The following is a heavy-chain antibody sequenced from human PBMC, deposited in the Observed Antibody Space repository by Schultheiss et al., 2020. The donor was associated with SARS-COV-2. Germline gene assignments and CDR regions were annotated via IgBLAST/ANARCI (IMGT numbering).Heavy chain of an antibody. Sequence: GESLKISCAASGFTFSSYWMHWVRQAPGKGLVWVSRINSDGSSTSYADSVKGRFTISRDNAKNTLYLQMNSLRAEDTAVYYCAKDGGPEPYIVATINTGSYYYYGMDVWGQGTTVTVSS. CDR1: GFTFSSYW. D-gene: IGHD5-12*01. V-gene: IGHV3-74*01. CDR2: INSDGSST. J-gene: IGHJ6*02. CDR3: AKDGGPEPYIVATINTGSYYYYGMDV.